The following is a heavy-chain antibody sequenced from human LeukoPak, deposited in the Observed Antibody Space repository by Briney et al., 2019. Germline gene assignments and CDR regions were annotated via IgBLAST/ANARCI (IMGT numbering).Heavy chain of an antibody. CDR1: GFTFSGYG. J-gene: IGHJ5*01. V-gene: IGHV3-33*01. CDR2: IWYDGSNK. Sequence: PGGSLRLSCAASGFTFSGYGMHWVRQAPGKGLEWVAVIWYDGSNKYYADSVKGRFTISRDNSKNTLYLQMNSLRAEDTAVYYCAREGLGDCTNGVCYEVFDSWGQGTLVTVSS. CDR3: AREGLGDCTNGVCYEVFDS. D-gene: IGHD2-8*01.